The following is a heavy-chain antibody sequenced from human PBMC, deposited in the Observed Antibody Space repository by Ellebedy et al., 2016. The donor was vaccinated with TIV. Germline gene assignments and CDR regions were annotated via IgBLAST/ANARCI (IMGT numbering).Heavy chain of an antibody. V-gene: IGHV1-2*04. Sequence: AASVKVSCKASGYTFTSYYMHWVRQAPGQGLEWMGWINPNSGGTNYAQKFQGWVTMTRDTSISTAYMELSRLRSDDTAVYYCARDLASSGQPAAFDIWGQGTMVTVSS. CDR3: ARDLASSGQPAAFDI. J-gene: IGHJ3*02. CDR1: GYTFTSYY. CDR2: INPNSGGT. D-gene: IGHD3-22*01.